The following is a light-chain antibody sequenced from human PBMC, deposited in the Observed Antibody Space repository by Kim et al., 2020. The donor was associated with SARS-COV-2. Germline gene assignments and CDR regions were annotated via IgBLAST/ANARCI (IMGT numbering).Light chain of an antibody. Sequence: GSQGQTANTRCSGDKLGDKNACWYQQKPGQAPVVVIYQDTKRSSGSPERFSGSNAGNTATLTIRGTQALDEADYYCQAWDSSTVVFGGGTQLTVL. V-gene: IGLV3-1*01. J-gene: IGLJ2*01. CDR3: QAWDSSTVV. CDR1: KLGDKN. CDR2: QDT.